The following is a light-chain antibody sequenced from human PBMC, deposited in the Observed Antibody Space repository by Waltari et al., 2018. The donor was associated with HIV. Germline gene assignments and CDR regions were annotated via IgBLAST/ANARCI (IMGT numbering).Light chain of an antibody. CDR2: DSS. J-gene: IGKJ3*01. V-gene: IGKV3-11*01. CDR3: QQRSTWPLVT. Sequence: EIVLTQSPATLSLSPWDRAPPSCRATQSVSDYLVWYQQRPGQAPRLLIYDSSHRAAGVPPRFSGSGSGTEFTLTISRLEPEDFAVYYCQQRSTWPLVTFGPGTILDVK. CDR1: QSVSDY.